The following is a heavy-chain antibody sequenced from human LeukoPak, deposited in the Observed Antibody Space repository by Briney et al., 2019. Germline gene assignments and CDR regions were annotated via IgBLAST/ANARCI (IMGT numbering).Heavy chain of an antibody. D-gene: IGHD6-13*01. CDR2: IKQDGSEK. Sequence: GGSLRLSCAASGFTFSSYWMSWVRQAPGKGLEWVANIKQDGSEKYYVDSVKGRFTISRDNAKNSLYLQMNSLRAEDTAVYYCARDQAAAAGTDDAFDIWGQGTMVTVSS. V-gene: IGHV3-7*01. CDR1: GFTFSSYW. CDR3: ARDQAAAAGTDDAFDI. J-gene: IGHJ3*02.